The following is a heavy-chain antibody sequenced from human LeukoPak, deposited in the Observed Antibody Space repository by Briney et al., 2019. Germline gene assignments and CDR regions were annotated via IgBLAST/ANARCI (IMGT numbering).Heavy chain of an antibody. J-gene: IGHJ6*02. D-gene: IGHD2-2*02. CDR1: GFTFSSYG. V-gene: IGHV3-33*06. CDR3: AKALGYCSSTSCYTLSPPYYCYGMDV. Sequence: GGSLRLSCAASGFTFSSYGMHWVRQAPGKGLEWVAVIWYDGSNKYYADSVKGRFTISRDNSKNTLYLQMNSLRAEDTAVYYCAKALGYCSSTSCYTLSPPYYCYGMDVWGQGTTVTVSS. CDR2: IWYDGSNK.